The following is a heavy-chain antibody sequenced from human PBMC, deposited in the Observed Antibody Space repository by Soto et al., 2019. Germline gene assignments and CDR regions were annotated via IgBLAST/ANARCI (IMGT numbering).Heavy chain of an antibody. Sequence: SDTLSLTCAVYGGSFSGYYWSWIRQPPGKGLEWIGEINHSGSTNYNPSLKSRVTISVDTSKNQLSLKLSSVTAADTAVYYCARGSSDQSGRYSGYGDYYYYYYMDVWGKGTTVTVSS. V-gene: IGHV4-34*01. CDR2: INHSGST. CDR3: ARGSSDQSGRYSGYGDYYYYYYMDV. D-gene: IGHD5-12*01. CDR1: GGSFSGYY. J-gene: IGHJ6*03.